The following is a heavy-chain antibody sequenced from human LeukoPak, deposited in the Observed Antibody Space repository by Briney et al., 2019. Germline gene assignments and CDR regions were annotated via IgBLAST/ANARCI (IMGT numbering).Heavy chain of an antibody. V-gene: IGHV4-34*01. CDR1: GGSFSGYY. CDR2: INHSGST. J-gene: IGHJ2*01. CDR3: ARGRMGSSWYWSAWYFDL. D-gene: IGHD6-13*01. Sequence: SETLSLTCAVYGGSFSGYYWSWIRQPPGKGLEWIGEINHSGSTNYNPSLKSRVTISVDTSKNQFSLKLSSVTAADTAVYYCARGRMGSSWYWSAWYFDLWGRGTLVTVSS.